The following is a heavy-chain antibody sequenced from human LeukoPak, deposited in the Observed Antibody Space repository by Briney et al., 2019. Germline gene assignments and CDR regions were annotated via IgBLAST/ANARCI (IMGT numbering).Heavy chain of an antibody. CDR3: AKDSVRYDILTGYYPGYYFDY. Sequence: GGSLRLSCAASGFTFSSYAISWVRQAPGKGLEWVSAISGSGGSTYYADSVKGRFTISRDNSKNTLYLQMNSLRAEDTAVYYCAKDSVRYDILTGYYPGYYFDYWGQGTLVTVSS. V-gene: IGHV3-23*01. CDR1: GFTFSSYA. CDR2: ISGSGGST. J-gene: IGHJ4*02. D-gene: IGHD3-9*01.